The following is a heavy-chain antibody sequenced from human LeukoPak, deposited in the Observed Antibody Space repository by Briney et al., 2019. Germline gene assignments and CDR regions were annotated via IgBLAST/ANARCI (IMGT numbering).Heavy chain of an antibody. J-gene: IGHJ4*02. Sequence: GGSLRLSCAASGFTFSNAWMSWVRQAPGKGLEWVGRIKSKTDGGTTDYAAPVKGRFTISRDDSKNTLYLQMNSLKTEDTAVYYCTTSDKQWLVPFDYWGQGTLVTVSS. CDR2: IKSKTDGGTT. CDR3: TTSDKQWLVPFDY. D-gene: IGHD6-19*01. V-gene: IGHV3-15*01. CDR1: GFTFSNAW.